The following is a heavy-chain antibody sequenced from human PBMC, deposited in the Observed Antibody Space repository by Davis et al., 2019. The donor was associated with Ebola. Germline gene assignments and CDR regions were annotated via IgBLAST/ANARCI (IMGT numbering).Heavy chain of an antibody. CDR3: ARAGFGEIYFDY. CDR2: IGTAGDT. Sequence: PGGSLRLSCAASGFTFSSFDMHWVRHAPGKGLEWVSAIGTAGDTYYPGSVKGRFTISREKAKNSLYLQMNSLRGEDTAVYYCARAGFGEIYFDYWGQGTLVTVSS. CDR1: GFTFSSFD. J-gene: IGHJ4*02. V-gene: IGHV3-13*01. D-gene: IGHD3-10*01.